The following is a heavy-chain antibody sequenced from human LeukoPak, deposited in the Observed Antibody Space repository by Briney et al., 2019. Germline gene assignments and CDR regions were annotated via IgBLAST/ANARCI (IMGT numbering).Heavy chain of an antibody. V-gene: IGHV4-59*01. Sequence: SETLSLTCTVSGGSISSYYWSWIRQPPGKGLGWIGYIYYSGSTNYNPSLKSRVTISVDTSKNQFSLKLSSVTAADTAVYYCARDPYSGSYFDYWGQGTLVTVSS. CDR1: GGSISSYY. CDR3: ARDPYSGSYFDY. J-gene: IGHJ4*02. CDR2: IYYSGST. D-gene: IGHD1-26*01.